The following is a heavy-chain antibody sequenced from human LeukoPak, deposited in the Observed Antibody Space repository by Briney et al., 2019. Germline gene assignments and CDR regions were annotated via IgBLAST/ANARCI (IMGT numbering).Heavy chain of an antibody. V-gene: IGHV3-23*01. CDR2: ISGSGGST. CDR3: AKGGRGDQIDY. Sequence: GGSLRLSCAASGFTFSSYAMTWVRQAPGKGLEWVSRISGSGGSTYYADSVRGRFTISRDNSKNTLYVQMNSLRAEDTAVYYCAKGGRGDQIDYWGQGTLVTVSS. CDR1: GFTFSSYA. J-gene: IGHJ4*02. D-gene: IGHD2-21*02.